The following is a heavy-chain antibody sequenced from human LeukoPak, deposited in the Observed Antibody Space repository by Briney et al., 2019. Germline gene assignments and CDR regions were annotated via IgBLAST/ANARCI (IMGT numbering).Heavy chain of an antibody. D-gene: IGHD5-12*01. CDR2: IYYSGST. J-gene: IGHJ3*02. Sequence: PSETLSLTCTVSGGSISSGGSYWSWIRQHPGKGLEWIGYIYYSGSTYYNPSLKSRVTISVDTSKNQFSLKLSSVTAADTAVYYCARDKSAYSGYDYDDAFDIWGQGTMVTVSS. CDR3: ARDKSAYSGYDYDDAFDI. V-gene: IGHV4-31*03. CDR1: GGSISSGGSY.